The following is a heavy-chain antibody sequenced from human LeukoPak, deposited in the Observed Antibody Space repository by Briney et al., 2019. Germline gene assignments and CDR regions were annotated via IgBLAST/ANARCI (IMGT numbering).Heavy chain of an antibody. D-gene: IGHD4-17*01. V-gene: IGHV3-15*01. Sequence: PGGSLRLSCAASGFTFSNAWMSWVRQAPGKGLEWVGRIKSKTDGGTTDYAAPVKGRFTISRDDSKNTLHLQMNSLKTEDTAVYYCTTSTTVTIYYYYYYGMDVWGQGTTVTVSS. CDR1: GFTFSNAW. CDR2: IKSKTDGGTT. J-gene: IGHJ6*02. CDR3: TTSTTVTIYYYYYYGMDV.